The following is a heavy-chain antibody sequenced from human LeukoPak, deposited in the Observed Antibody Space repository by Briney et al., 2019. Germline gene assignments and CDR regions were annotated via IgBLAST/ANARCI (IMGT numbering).Heavy chain of an antibody. Sequence: PGGSLRLSCAASGFTFSSYGMHWVRQAPGKGLEWVAVIWYDGSNKYYADSVKGRFTISRDNSKNTLYLQMRSLRPEDSAVYYCVKEDVSPLDYWGQGTLVTVSS. CDR3: VKEDVSPLDY. CDR1: GFTFSSYG. V-gene: IGHV3-30*02. CDR2: IWYDGSNK. J-gene: IGHJ4*02.